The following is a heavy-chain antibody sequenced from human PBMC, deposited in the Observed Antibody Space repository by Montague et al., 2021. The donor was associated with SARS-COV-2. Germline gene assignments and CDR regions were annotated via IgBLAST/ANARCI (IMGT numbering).Heavy chain of an antibody. J-gene: IGHJ4*01. D-gene: IGHD1-14*01. V-gene: IGHV4-39*07. CDR1: GGSISSSSYY. CDR3: ATDDEPDRPADFDY. CDR2: IYYSGST. Sequence: SETLSLTCTVSGGSISSSSYYWGWIRQPPGKGLEWIGNIYYSGSTYYNPSLKSRVTISADTSKNQFSLKLKSVTTADTAIYYCATDDEPDRPADFDYGG.